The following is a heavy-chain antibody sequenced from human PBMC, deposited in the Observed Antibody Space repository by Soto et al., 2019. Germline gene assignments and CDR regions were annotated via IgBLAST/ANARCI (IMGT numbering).Heavy chain of an antibody. CDR2: ISHGGIRK. V-gene: IGHV3-30*18. CDR1: GFSFSDYG. D-gene: IGHD1-26*01. CDR3: VKDLVGGSNRYHLDY. Sequence: QVQLVESGGGVVQPGRSLRLSCAAAGFSFSDYGMHWVRQGPGKGLEWVAAISHGGIRKHYADSVKGRFTISRDNSKKQVNLHLSSLRRDETAKYYFVKDLVGGSNRYHLDYWGQGTVVTVSS. J-gene: IGHJ4*02.